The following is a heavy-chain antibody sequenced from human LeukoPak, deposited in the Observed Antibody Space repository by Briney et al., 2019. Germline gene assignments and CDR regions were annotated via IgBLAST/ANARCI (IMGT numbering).Heavy chain of an antibody. D-gene: IGHD4-17*01. J-gene: IGHJ4*02. CDR2: ISSSSSYI. CDR3: ARDGATTVTTWYFDY. CDR1: GFTFSSYS. Sequence: GGSLRLSCAASGFTFSSYSMNWVRQAPGKGLEWVSSISSSSSYIYYADSVKGRFTISRDNSKNTLYLQMNSLRAEDTAVYYCARDGATTVTTWYFDYWGQGTLVTVSS. V-gene: IGHV3-21*01.